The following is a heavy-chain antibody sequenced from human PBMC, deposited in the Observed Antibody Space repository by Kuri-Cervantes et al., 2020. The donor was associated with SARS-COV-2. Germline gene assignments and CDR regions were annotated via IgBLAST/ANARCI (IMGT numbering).Heavy chain of an antibody. CDR1: GYSISSGYY. D-gene: IGHD6-6*01. CDR2: TYHSGST. Sequence: SETLSLTCAVSGYSISSGYYWGWIRQPPGKGLEWIGSTYHSGSTYYNPSLKSRVTISVDTSKNQFSLKLSSVTAADTAVYYCAREVSSEQLVAFDYWGQGTLVTVSS. V-gene: IGHV4-38-2*02. J-gene: IGHJ4*02. CDR3: AREVSSEQLVAFDY.